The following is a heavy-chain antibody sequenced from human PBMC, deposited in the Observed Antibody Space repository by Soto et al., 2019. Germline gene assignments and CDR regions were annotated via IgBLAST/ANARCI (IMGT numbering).Heavy chain of an antibody. J-gene: IGHJ3*02. V-gene: IGHV4-59*12. CDR1: GGSISSYY. Sequence: SETLSLTCTVSGGSISSYYWSWIRQPPGKGLEWIGYIYYSGSTNYIPYLKSRVTISVDTSKNQFSLKLSSVTAADTAVYSCARGGLGAYDAFNIWGQGTKVTV. CDR3: ARGGLGAYDAFNI. CDR2: IYYSGST.